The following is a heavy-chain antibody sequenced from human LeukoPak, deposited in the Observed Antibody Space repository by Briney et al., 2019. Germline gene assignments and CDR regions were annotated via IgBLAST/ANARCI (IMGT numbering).Heavy chain of an antibody. CDR2: ISYSRGA. Sequence: SETLSLTCTVSGGSVSSGLNKWSWIRQPPGKGLEWIGDISYSRGASYNPSLRSRVTISVDWSTNQFSLTLGSVNAADTAVYYCAKETECSGGTCYSYGWFDPWGQGTQVIVSS. CDR1: GGSVSSGLNK. V-gene: IGHV4-61*01. J-gene: IGHJ5*02. CDR3: AKETECSGGTCYSYGWFDP. D-gene: IGHD2-15*01.